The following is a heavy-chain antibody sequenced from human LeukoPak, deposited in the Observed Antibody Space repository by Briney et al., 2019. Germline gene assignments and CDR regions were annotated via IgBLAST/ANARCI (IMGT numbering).Heavy chain of an antibody. CDR3: ARVDNQLERRFRDPDLGY. D-gene: IGHD1-1*01. CDR2: ISAYNGNT. V-gene: IGHV1-18*01. J-gene: IGHJ4*02. CDR1: GYTFTSCG. Sequence: VASVKVSCKASGYTFTSCGISWVRQAPGQGLEWMGWISAYNGNTNYAQKLQGRVTMTTDTSTSTAYMELRSLRSDDTAVYYCARVDNQLERRFRDPDLGYWGQGTLVTVSS.